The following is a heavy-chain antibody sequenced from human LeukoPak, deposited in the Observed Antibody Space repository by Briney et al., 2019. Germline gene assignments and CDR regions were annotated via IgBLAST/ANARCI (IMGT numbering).Heavy chain of an antibody. J-gene: IGHJ5*02. D-gene: IGHD6-19*01. CDR3: ARGNSGWPDENWFDP. Sequence: RGGSLRLSCAASGFTFSSYSMNWVRQAPGKGLEWVSYISSSSTIYYADSVKGRFTISRDNAKNSLYLQMNSLRAEDTAVYYCARGNSGWPDENWFDPWGQGTLVTVSS. V-gene: IGHV3-48*01. CDR2: ISSSSTI. CDR1: GFTFSSYS.